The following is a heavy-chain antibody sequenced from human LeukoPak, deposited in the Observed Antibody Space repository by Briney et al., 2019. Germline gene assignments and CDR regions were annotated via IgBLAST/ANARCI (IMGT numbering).Heavy chain of an antibody. J-gene: IGHJ4*02. Sequence: QPGGSLRLSCAASGFTFSSYWMHWVRQAPGKGLVWVSRINSDGSSTSYADSVKGRFTISRDNAKNTLYLQMNNLRAEDTAVYYCARAVTMVRGVIPGYWGQGTLVTVSS. CDR1: GFTFSSYW. V-gene: IGHV3-74*01. CDR2: INSDGSST. D-gene: IGHD3-10*01. CDR3: ARAVTMVRGVIPGY.